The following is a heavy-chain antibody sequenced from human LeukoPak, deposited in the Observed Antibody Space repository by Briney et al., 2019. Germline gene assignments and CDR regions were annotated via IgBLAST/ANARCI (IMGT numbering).Heavy chain of an antibody. D-gene: IGHD1-7*01. CDR3: ARRYDWNYVYFDY. CDR2: ISYSGST. Sequence: PSETLSLTCAVSGASIRGGTYYWDWLRQPPGKGLEWIGSISYSGSTYYNPSLKSRVTISRDTSENQFSLKLRSGTAADTAVYYCARRYDWNYVYFDYWGQGTLVTVSS. V-gene: IGHV4-39*01. J-gene: IGHJ4*02. CDR1: GASIRGGTYY.